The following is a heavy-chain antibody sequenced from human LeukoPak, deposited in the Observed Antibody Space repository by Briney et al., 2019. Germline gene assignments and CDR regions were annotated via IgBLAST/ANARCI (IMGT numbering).Heavy chain of an antibody. CDR3: AGGGSGSYYYYYGMDV. Sequence: PGGSLRLSCAASGFTFSSYWMSWVRQAPGKGLEWVANIKQDGSEKYYVDSVKGRFTISRDNAKNSLSLQMDSLRDEDTAVYYCAGGGSGSYYYYYGMDVWGQGTTVTVSS. D-gene: IGHD3-10*01. J-gene: IGHJ6*02. V-gene: IGHV3-7*01. CDR2: IKQDGSEK. CDR1: GFTFSSYW.